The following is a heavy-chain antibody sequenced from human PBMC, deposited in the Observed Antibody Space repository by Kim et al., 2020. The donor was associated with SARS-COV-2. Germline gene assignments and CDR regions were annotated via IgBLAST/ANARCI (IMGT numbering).Heavy chain of an antibody. J-gene: IGHJ2*01. D-gene: IGHD6-13*01. CDR3: AKCIAAAPRIYWYFDL. Sequence: SETLSLTCTVSGGSISSSSYYWGWIRQPPGKGLEWIGSIYYSGSTYYNPSLKSRVTISVDTSKNQFSLKLSSVTAADTAVYYCAKCIAAAPRIYWYFDLWGRGTLVTVSS. CDR1: GGSISSSSYY. V-gene: IGHV4-39*07. CDR2: IYYSGST.